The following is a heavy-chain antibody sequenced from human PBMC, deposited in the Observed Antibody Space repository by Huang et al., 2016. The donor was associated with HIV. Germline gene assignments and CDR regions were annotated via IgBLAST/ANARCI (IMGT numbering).Heavy chain of an antibody. CDR2: ISYDGRSD. Sequence: QVQLVESGGGVVQPGTSLRLSCAASGFIFSNFGMHWVHQAPGKGLEWVAVISYDGRSDRYSDSVKGRFTISRDNDKNTLSLEMNRLRHDDTAVYYCAKESRWFSDFDQWGQGTLVTVSS. CDR3: AKESRWFSDFDQ. J-gene: IGHJ5*02. D-gene: IGHD2-15*01. V-gene: IGHV3-30*18. CDR1: GFIFSNFG.